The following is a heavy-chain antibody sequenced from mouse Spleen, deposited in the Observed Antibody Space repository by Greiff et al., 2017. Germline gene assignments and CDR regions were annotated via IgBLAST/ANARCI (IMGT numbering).Heavy chain of an antibody. V-gene: IGHV2-2*01. CDR2: IWSGGST. D-gene: IGHD1-2*01. CDR1: GFSLTSYG. Sequence: QVQLKQSGPGLVQPSQSLSITCTVSGFSLTSYGVHWVRQSPGKGLEWLGVIWSGGSTDYNAAFISRLSISKDNSKSQVFFKMNSLQADDTAIYYCARPYYGTDYYAMDYWGQGTSVTVSS. CDR3: ARPYYGTDYYAMDY. J-gene: IGHJ4*01.